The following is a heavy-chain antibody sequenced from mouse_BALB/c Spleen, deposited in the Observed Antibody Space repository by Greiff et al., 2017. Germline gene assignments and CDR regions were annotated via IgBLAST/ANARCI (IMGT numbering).Heavy chain of an antibody. CDR3: ARFTTVGRYYAMDY. V-gene: IGHV1-69*02. CDR2: IDPSDSYT. D-gene: IGHD1-1*01. Sequence: VQLQQPGAELVKPGASVKLSCKASGYTFTSYWMHWVKQRPGQGLEWIGEIDPSDSYTNYNQKFKGKATLTVDKSSSTAYMQLSSLTSEDSAVYYCARFTTVGRYYAMDYWGQGTSVTVSS. CDR1: GYTFTSYW. J-gene: IGHJ4*01.